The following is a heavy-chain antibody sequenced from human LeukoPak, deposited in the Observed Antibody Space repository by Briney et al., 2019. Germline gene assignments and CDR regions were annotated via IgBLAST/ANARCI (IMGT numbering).Heavy chain of an antibody. Sequence: PGGSLRLSCAASGFTFSNYVMHWVRQAPGKGLEWVAATSYDGSNKDYADSVKGRFTISRANSKNTLYLQMNSLRAEDRAVYYCAKDLRAAANWFDPWGQGTLVTVSS. J-gene: IGHJ5*02. D-gene: IGHD6-13*01. V-gene: IGHV3-30*18. CDR2: TSYDGSNK. CDR3: AKDLRAAANWFDP. CDR1: GFTFSNYV.